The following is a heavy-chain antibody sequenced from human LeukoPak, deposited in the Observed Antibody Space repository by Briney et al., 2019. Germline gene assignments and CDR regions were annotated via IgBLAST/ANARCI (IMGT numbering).Heavy chain of an antibody. D-gene: IGHD3-10*01. CDR1: GGSISSYY. J-gene: IGHJ6*02. CDR2: INHSGST. Sequence: NPSETLSLTCTVSGGSISSYYWSWIRQPPGKGLEWIGEINHSGSTNYNPSLKSRVTISVDTSKNQFSLKLSSVTAADTAVYYCASDYYGSGSYYYYYYGMDVWGQGTTVTVSS. CDR3: ASDYYGSGSYYYYYYGMDV. V-gene: IGHV4-34*01.